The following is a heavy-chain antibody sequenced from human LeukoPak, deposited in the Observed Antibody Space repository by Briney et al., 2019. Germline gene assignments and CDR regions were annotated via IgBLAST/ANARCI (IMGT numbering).Heavy chain of an antibody. D-gene: IGHD3-10*01. Sequence: SETLSLTCTVSGYSISSGYYWGWIRQPPGKGLEWIGSIYHSGSTYYNPSLKSRVTISVDTSKNQFSLKLSSVTAADTAVYYCARARYGSGSLSYYFDYWGQGTLVTVSS. V-gene: IGHV4-38-2*02. CDR2: IYHSGST. J-gene: IGHJ4*02. CDR1: GYSISSGYY. CDR3: ARARYGSGSLSYYFDY.